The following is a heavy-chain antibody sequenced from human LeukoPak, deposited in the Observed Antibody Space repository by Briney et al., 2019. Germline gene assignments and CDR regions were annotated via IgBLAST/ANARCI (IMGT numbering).Heavy chain of an antibody. V-gene: IGHV6-1*01. CDR1: GDSVSINSAA. Sequence: SQTLSLTSAISGDSVSINSAAWNWIRQSPSRGLEWLGRTYYRSKWYNDYAASVKSRITINPDTSKNHFSVQLNSVTPEDTAVYYCAREPTTVKYNWFDTWGQGTLVTVSS. D-gene: IGHD4-17*01. CDR3: AREPTTVKYNWFDT. J-gene: IGHJ5*02. CDR2: TYYRSKWYN.